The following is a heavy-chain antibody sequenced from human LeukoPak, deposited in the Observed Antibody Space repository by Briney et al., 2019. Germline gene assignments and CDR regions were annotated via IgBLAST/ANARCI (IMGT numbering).Heavy chain of an antibody. V-gene: IGHV4-34*01. CDR3: ARDRNRGDFDY. CDR1: GGSFSGYY. CDR2: INHSGST. J-gene: IGHJ4*02. Sequence: PSETLSLTCAVYGGSFSGYYWSWIRQPPGKGLEWIGEINHSGSTNYNPSLKSRVTISVDTSKNQFSLKLSSVTAADTAVYYCARDRNRGDFDYWGQGTLVTVSS. D-gene: IGHD3-10*01.